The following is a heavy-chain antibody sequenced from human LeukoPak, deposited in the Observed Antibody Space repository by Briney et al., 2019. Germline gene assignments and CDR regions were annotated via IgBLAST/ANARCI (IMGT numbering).Heavy chain of an antibody. CDR3: AKDWGEDFDTSGPDY. V-gene: IGHV3-30*04. CDR1: GFTFSSYP. Sequence: GRSLRLSCAASGFTFSSYPMHWVRQAPGKGLEWVAVISYDGSNKYYADSVKGRFTISRDGSKNTLYLQMNSLRVEDTAVYYCAKDWGEDFDTSGPDYWGQGTLVTVSS. CDR2: ISYDGSNK. D-gene: IGHD3-22*01. J-gene: IGHJ4*02.